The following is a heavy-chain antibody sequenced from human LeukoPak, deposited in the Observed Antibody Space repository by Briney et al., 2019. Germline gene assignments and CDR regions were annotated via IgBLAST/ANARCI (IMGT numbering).Heavy chain of an antibody. CDR3: ARVSSSWPEFAEN. D-gene: IGHD6-13*01. V-gene: IGHV1-18*01. J-gene: IGHJ4*02. Sequence: ASVKVSCKASGYTFTSYGISWVRQAPGQGLEWMGWISAYNGNTNYAQKLQGRVTMTTDTSTSTDYMELRSLRSDDTAVYYCARVSSSWPEFAENWGQGTLVTVSS. CDR2: ISAYNGNT. CDR1: GYTFTSYG.